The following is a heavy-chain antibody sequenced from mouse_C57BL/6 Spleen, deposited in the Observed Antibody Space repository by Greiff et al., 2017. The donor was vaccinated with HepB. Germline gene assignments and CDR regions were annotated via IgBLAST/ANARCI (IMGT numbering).Heavy chain of an antibody. CDR2: IYPGSGST. D-gene: IGHD2-4*01. CDR1: GYTFTSYW. Sequence: VQLQQSGAELVKPGASVKMSCKASGYTFTSYWITWVKQRPGQGLEWIGDIYPGSGSTNYNEKFKSKATLTVDTSSSTAYMQLSSLTSEDSAVYYCARGGLRPQWYFDVWGTGTTVTVSS. CDR3: ARGGLRPQWYFDV. V-gene: IGHV1-55*01. J-gene: IGHJ1*03.